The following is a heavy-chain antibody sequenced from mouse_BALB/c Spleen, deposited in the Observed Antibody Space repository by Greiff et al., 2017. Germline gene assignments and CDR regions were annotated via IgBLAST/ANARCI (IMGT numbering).Heavy chain of an antibody. D-gene: IGHD3-3*01. V-gene: IGHV1-9*01. CDR2: ILPGSGST. CDR1: GYSFSSYW. CDR3: ARGRRGPWFAY. Sequence: VQLQQSGAELMKPGASVKISCKATGYSFSSYWIEWVKQRPGHGLEWIGVILPGSGSTNYNEKFKGKATFTADTSSNTAYMQLSNLTSEDSAVYYCARGRRGPWFAYWGQGTLVTVSA. J-gene: IGHJ3*01.